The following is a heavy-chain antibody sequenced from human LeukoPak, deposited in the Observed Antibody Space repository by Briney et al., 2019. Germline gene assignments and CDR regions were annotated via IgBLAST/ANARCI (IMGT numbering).Heavy chain of an antibody. CDR2: IYYTGST. Sequence: SETLSLTCTVSGDTISSYYWSWIRQPPGKGLEWIGYIYYTGSTSYNPSLKSRVTISVDTSKSQLSLKLRSVTAADTAVYYCARKWTAFDNWGQGTLVTVSS. CDR3: ARKWTAFDN. D-gene: IGHD5-18*01. J-gene: IGHJ4*02. V-gene: IGHV4-59*01. CDR1: GDTISSYY.